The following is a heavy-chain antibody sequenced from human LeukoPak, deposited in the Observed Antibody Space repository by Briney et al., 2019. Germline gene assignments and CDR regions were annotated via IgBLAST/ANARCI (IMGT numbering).Heavy chain of an antibody. CDR3: ARSPPDTVVTYFDY. D-gene: IGHD4-23*01. CDR1: GGSISSSSYY. V-gene: IGHV4-39*07. J-gene: IGHJ4*02. Sequence: PSETLSLTCTVSGGSISSSSYYWGWIRQPPGKGLEWIGSIYYSGSTYYNPSLKSRVTISVDTSKNQFSLKLSSVTAADTAVYYCARSPPDTVVTYFDYWGQGTLVTVSS. CDR2: IYYSGST.